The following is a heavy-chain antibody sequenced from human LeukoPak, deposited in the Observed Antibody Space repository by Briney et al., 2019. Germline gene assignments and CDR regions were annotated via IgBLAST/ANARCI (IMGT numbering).Heavy chain of an antibody. CDR3: AKDRDAWYYYDSSGYPDFDY. V-gene: IGHV3-7*01. CDR1: GFTLSNYW. Sequence: GGSLRLSCAASGFTLSNYWMSWVRQAPGKGLEWVANIKQDGSEKYYVDSVKGRFTISRDNSKNTLYLQMNSLRAEDTAVYYCAKDRDAWYYYDSSGYPDFDYWGQGTLVTVSS. D-gene: IGHD3-22*01. CDR2: IKQDGSEK. J-gene: IGHJ4*02.